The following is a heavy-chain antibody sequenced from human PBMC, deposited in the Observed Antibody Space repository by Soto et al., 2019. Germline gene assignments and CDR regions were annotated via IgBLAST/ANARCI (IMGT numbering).Heavy chain of an antibody. Sequence: SETLSLTCTVSGGSISSSSYYWGWIRQPPGKGLEWIGSIYYSGSTYYNPSLKSRVTISVDTSKNQFSLKLSSVTAADTAVYYCARRNADTAMVKGFDYWGQGTLVTVSS. CDR3: ARRNADTAMVKGFDY. J-gene: IGHJ4*02. CDR1: GGSISSSSYY. D-gene: IGHD5-18*01. V-gene: IGHV4-39*01. CDR2: IYYSGST.